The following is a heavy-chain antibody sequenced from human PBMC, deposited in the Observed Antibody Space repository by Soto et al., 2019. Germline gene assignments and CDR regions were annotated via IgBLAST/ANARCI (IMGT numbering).Heavy chain of an antibody. V-gene: IGHV3-15*01. J-gene: IGHJ4*02. Sequence: GGSLRLSCAASGFTFSNAWMSWVRQAPGKGLEWVGRIKSKTDGGTTDYAAPVKGRFTISRDDSKNTLYLQMNSLKTEDTAVYYCTTDGLRGYSYGINFGDFDYWGQGTLVTVSS. CDR2: IKSKTDGGTT. CDR1: GFTFSNAW. D-gene: IGHD5-18*01. CDR3: TTDGLRGYSYGINFGDFDY.